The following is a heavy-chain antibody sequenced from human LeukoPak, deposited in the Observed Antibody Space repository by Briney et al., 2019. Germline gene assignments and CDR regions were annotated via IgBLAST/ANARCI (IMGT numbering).Heavy chain of an antibody. Sequence: ASVKVSGKASGYTLTSYYMHWVRQAPGQGLEWMGIINPSGGSTSYAQKFQGRVTMTRDTSTSTVYMELSSLRSEDTAVYYCAREIVGVIDYWGQGTLVTVSS. V-gene: IGHV1-46*01. D-gene: IGHD1-26*01. J-gene: IGHJ4*02. CDR3: AREIVGVIDY. CDR2: INPSGGST. CDR1: GYTLTSYY.